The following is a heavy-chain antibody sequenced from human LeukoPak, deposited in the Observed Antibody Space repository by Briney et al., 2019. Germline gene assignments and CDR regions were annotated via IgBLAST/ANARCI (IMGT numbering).Heavy chain of an antibody. J-gene: IGHJ4*02. V-gene: IGHV4-39*01. CDR1: GGSISSYY. D-gene: IGHD2-15*01. Sequence: KPSETLSLTCTVSGGSISSYYWGWIRQPPGKGLEWIGTIYYSGSTYYNASLRSRVTISVDTSRNQFSLQLSYVTAADTALYYCARLPPYCTGGTCYRSYFDYWGQGTLVTVSS. CDR3: ARLPPYCTGGTCYRSYFDY. CDR2: IYYSGST.